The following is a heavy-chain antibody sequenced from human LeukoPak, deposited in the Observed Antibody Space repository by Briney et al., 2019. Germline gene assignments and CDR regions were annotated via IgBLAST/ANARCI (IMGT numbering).Heavy chain of an antibody. J-gene: IGHJ6*03. Sequence: GGSLRLSCAASGFTFSSYAMSWVRQAPGKGLEWVSAISGSGGSTYYADSVKGRFTISRDNSKNTLYLQMNSLRAEDTAVYYCAKKGDIVVVPAAIVHYYYMDVWGKGTTVTVSS. V-gene: IGHV3-23*01. CDR3: AKKGDIVVVPAAIVHYYYMDV. D-gene: IGHD2-2*01. CDR2: ISGSGGST. CDR1: GFTFSSYA.